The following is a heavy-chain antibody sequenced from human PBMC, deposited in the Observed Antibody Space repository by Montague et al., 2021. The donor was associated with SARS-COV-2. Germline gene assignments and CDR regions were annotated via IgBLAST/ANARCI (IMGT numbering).Heavy chain of an antibody. D-gene: IGHD2-8*02. CDR3: ARAYYTGLYPFDY. Sequence: SLRLSCAASGFTLSSYWMYWVRQAPGKGLVWISRIHYDGSSTNYADSVKGRFTISRDTAKNTLYLQMNSLRAEDTAVYYCARAYYTGLYPFDYWGQRTLVTVSS. V-gene: IGHV3-74*01. CDR1: GFTLSSYW. CDR2: IHYDGSST. J-gene: IGHJ4*02.